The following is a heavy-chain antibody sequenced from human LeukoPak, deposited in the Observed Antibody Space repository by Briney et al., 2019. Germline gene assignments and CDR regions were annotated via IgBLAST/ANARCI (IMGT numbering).Heavy chain of an antibody. Sequence: PGGSLRLSCAASGFTFSTYIMNWVRQTPGKGLEWVSYISSSGSTIYYADSVKGRFTISRDNAKNSLYLQMNSLRAEDTAVYYCARVLSGSYPFYYYYYMDVWGKGTTVTISS. CDR1: GFTFSTYI. V-gene: IGHV3-48*04. CDR2: ISSSGSTI. D-gene: IGHD3-10*01. CDR3: ARVLSGSYPFYYYYYMDV. J-gene: IGHJ6*03.